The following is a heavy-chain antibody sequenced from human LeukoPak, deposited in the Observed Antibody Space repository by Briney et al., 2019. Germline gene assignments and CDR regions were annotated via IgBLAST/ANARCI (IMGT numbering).Heavy chain of an antibody. CDR2: MNPNSGNT. V-gene: IGHV1-8*01. J-gene: IGHJ4*02. D-gene: IGHD4-17*01. CDR3: AKAYGDYPPGTVDY. Sequence: GASVKVSCKASGYTFTSYDINWVRQATGQGLEWMGWMNPNSGNTGYAQKFQGRVTMTRNTSISTAYMELSSLRSEDTAVYYCAKAYGDYPPGTVDYWGQGTLVTVSS. CDR1: GYTFTSYD.